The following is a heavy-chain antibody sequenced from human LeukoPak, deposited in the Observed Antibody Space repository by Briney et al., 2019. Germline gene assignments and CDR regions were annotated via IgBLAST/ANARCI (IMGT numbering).Heavy chain of an antibody. D-gene: IGHD5-18*01. J-gene: IGHJ5*02. Sequence: SQTLSLTCAVSGGSISSGGYSWSWIRQPPGKGLEWIGYIYHSGSTYYNPSLKSRVTISVDRSKNQFSLKLSSVTAADTAVYYCARGGYSYVFNWFDPWGQETLVTVSS. V-gene: IGHV4-30-2*01. CDR1: GGSISSGGYS. CDR2: IYHSGST. CDR3: ARGGYSYVFNWFDP.